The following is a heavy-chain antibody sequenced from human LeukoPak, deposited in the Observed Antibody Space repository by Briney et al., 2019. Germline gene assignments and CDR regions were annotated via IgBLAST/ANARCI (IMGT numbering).Heavy chain of an antibody. J-gene: IGHJ4*02. V-gene: IGHV3-64D*09. CDR1: GFTFSSYA. Sequence: GGSPRLSCSASGFTFSSYAIHWVRQAPGKGLEYVSGISSNGGNTYNANSLKGRITISRDNSKNTVDLQMSSLRTEDTAVYFCVKRTGLYFDYWGQGTLVTVSS. D-gene: IGHD7-27*01. CDR2: ISSNGGNT. CDR3: VKRTGLYFDY.